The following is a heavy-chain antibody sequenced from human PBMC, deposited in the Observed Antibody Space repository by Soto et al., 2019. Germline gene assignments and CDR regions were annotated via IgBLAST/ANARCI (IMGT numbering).Heavy chain of an antibody. CDR1: GYTFTSYY. Sequence: GAAVPVSCMASGYTFTSYYMNWVRHAPGQGVEWMGIINTSGGSTSYAQKFQGSVTMTRDTSPSTAYMELSSRRSEDTAVYYCARAEGYRGSGDSWCVGDYACYYGMDVWGQGTTVTVSS. CDR3: ARAEGYRGSGDSWCVGDYACYYGMDV. J-gene: IGHJ6*02. V-gene: IGHV1-46*01. CDR2: INTSGGST. D-gene: IGHD6-13*01.